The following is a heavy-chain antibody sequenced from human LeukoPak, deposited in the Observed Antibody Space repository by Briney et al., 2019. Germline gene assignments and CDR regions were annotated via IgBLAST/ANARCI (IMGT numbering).Heavy chain of an antibody. V-gene: IGHV3-53*01. J-gene: IGHJ4*02. CDR3: AGGTYYGSGARPGYFDH. CDR2: IDNFGSI. CDR1: DFNINNNY. D-gene: IGHD3-10*01. Sequence: GGSLRLSCAAPDFNINNNYMNWVRQAPGKGLEWVSLIDNFGSIYYRDSVKGRFTISRDISKSTVYLHINNLSAEDTAVYYCAGGTYYGSGARPGYFDHWGQGILVTVSS.